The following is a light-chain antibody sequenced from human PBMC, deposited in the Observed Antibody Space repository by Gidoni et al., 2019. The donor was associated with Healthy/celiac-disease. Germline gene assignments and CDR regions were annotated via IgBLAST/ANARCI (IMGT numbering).Light chain of an antibody. CDR2: EVS. CDR1: SSDVGIYNL. CDR3: CSYAVSVV. V-gene: IGLV2-23*02. Sequence: QSALTQPASVSGSPGQSITISCTGTSSDVGIYNLVSWYHQHPGKAPKLMIYEVSKRPSGVSNRVSGSKSGNAASLTISGLQAEDEADYYCCSYAVSVVFGGGTKLTVL. J-gene: IGLJ2*01.